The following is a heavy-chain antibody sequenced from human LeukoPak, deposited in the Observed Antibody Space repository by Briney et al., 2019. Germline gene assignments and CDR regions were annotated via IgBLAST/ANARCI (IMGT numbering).Heavy chain of an antibody. J-gene: IGHJ4*02. V-gene: IGHV3-11*04. CDR3: ARASTTWYTPDY. Sequence: GGSLRLSCAASGFTFSNYYMNWVRQAPGKGLEWVSYISSSGSPIYYADSVKGRFTISRDNAENSLYLQMNSLRVEDTAVYYCARASTTWYTPDYWGQGTLVTVSS. CDR1: GFTFSNYY. D-gene: IGHD6-13*01. CDR2: ISSSGSPI.